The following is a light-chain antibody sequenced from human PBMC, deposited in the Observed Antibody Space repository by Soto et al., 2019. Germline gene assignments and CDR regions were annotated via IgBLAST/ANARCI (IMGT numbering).Light chain of an antibody. CDR3: QQHNKHLT. J-gene: IGKJ1*01. Sequence: DMVITQSPATRSVSEGDRSTRSCRASQSISSWLAWYQQKPGKAPKLLIYDASTLETGVPSRFRGSGCGTEIALISSLGLPDDPVSYYRQQHNKHLTFGQGTKVDIK. CDR1: QSISSW. CDR2: DAS. V-gene: IGKV1-5*01.